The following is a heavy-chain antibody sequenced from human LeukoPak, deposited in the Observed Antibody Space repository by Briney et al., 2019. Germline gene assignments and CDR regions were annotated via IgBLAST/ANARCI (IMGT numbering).Heavy chain of an antibody. CDR3: ARDPGIAVAGTIDAFDI. V-gene: IGHV3-23*01. CDR1: GFTFSSYD. Sequence: PGGSLRLSCAASGFTFSSYDMNWVRQAPGEGLEWVSVISAGGSTIFYADSVKGRFTISRDNSKNTLYLQMFSLRPEDTAVYYCARDPGIAVAGTIDAFDIWGQGTLVTVSS. D-gene: IGHD6-19*01. CDR2: ISAGGSTI. J-gene: IGHJ3*02.